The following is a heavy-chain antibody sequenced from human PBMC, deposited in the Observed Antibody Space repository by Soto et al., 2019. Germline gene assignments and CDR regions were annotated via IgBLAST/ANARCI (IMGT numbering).Heavy chain of an antibody. V-gene: IGHV1-18*01. CDR2: ISAYNGNT. D-gene: IGHD3-22*01. J-gene: IGHJ4*02. CDR1: GYTFTSYG. CDR3: ARDRSFTETHYSDTSGYYYRPFHD. Sequence: QVQLVQSGAEVKKPGASVKVSCKASGYTFTSYGISWVRQAPGQGLEWMGWISAYNGNTTYAQKLQGRVTMTTDTSSSTAYRELSSLRSDDTDVYYCARDRSFTETHYSDTSGYYYRPFHDWGQGTLVTVSS.